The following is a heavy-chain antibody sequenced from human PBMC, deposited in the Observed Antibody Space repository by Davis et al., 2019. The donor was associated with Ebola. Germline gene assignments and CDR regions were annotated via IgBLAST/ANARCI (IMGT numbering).Heavy chain of an antibody. D-gene: IGHD2-15*01. CDR2: ISSSSSYI. V-gene: IGHV3-21*01. Sequence: PGGSLRLSCAASGFTFRSYGMNWVRQAPGKGLEWVSSISSSSSYIYYADSVKGRFTISRDNAKNSLYLQMNSLRAEDTAVYYCARDEGYCSGGSCRTGMDVWGKGTTVTVSS. J-gene: IGHJ6*04. CDR1: GFTFRSYG. CDR3: ARDEGYCSGGSCRTGMDV.